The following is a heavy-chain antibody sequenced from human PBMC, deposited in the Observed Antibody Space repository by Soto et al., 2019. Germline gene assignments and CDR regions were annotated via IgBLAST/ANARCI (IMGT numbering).Heavy chain of an antibody. CDR2: IHHSGNI. Sequence: QVQLQESGPGLVMPSGTLSLTCAVSGASISSSDWWNWVRQPPGKGLEWIGEIHHSGNIIYNPSLKSRVTISVDDSRNHFSRKMTAVTAADTAVYYCARDFKAPNDAWAFDYWGQGALVTVSS. J-gene: IGHJ4*02. CDR1: GASISSSDW. CDR3: ARDFKAPNDAWAFDY. D-gene: IGHD3-16*01. V-gene: IGHV4-4*02.